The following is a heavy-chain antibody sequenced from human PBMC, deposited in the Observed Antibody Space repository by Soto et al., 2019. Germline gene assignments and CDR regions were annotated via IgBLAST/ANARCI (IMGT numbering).Heavy chain of an antibody. Sequence: VAVISYDGSNKYYADSVKGRFTISRDNSKNTLYLQMNSLRAEDTAVYYCARMREGSSSWYGTLDYWGQGTLVTVSS. D-gene: IGHD6-13*01. CDR2: ISYDGSNK. V-gene: IGHV3-30-3*01. J-gene: IGHJ4*02. CDR3: ARMREGSSSWYGTLDY.